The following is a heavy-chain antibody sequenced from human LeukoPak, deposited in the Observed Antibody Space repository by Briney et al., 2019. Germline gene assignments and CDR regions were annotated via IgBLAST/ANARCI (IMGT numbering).Heavy chain of an antibody. V-gene: IGHV3-23*01. J-gene: IGHJ3*02. Sequence: PGGSLRLSCAASRFTLNNYVLSWGRQAPGKGREWVSVISGSAGTTYYADSVKGRFTISRDNSKNTLYLQMHSLRAEDTAVYYCAKGMTTVNTVDDAFTIWGQGTMVTVSS. CDR2: ISGSAGTT. CDR1: RFTLNNYV. CDR3: AKGMTTVNTVDDAFTI. D-gene: IGHD4-11*01.